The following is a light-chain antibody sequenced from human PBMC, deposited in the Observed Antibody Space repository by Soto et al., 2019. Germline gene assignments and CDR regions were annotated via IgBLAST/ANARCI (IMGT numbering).Light chain of an antibody. Sequence: QSALTQPPSASGSPGQSVTISCTGTSSDVGGYNYVSWYQQHPGEAPKLMIYEVSKRPSGVPDRFSGSKSGNTASLTVSGLQAEDEADYYCSSYAGSNNLYVFGTGTKLTVL. J-gene: IGLJ1*01. V-gene: IGLV2-8*01. CDR1: SSDVGGYNY. CDR2: EVS. CDR3: SSYAGSNNLYV.